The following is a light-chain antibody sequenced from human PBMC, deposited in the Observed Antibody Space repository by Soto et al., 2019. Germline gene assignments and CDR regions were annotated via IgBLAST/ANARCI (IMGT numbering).Light chain of an antibody. V-gene: IGLV2-14*03. J-gene: IGLJ2*01. CDR3: TSWTTSTTMI. CDR2: DVN. Sequence: QSALTQPASVSGSPGQSITISCTGTSSDIGAYNFVSWYQQHPGKAPNLMLYDVNILPSGVSNRFSGSKSGNTASLTISGLQAEDEADYYCTSWTTSTTMIFGGGTKVTVL. CDR1: SSDIGAYNF.